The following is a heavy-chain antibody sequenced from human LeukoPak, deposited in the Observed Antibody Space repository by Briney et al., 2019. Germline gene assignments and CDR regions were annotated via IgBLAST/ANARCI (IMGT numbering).Heavy chain of an antibody. CDR1: GYTFTSYG. V-gene: IGHV1-18*01. CDR3: AREDFAAAGTVPPHFDP. D-gene: IGHD6-13*01. Sequence: GASVKVSCKASGYTFTSYGISWVRQAPGQGLEWMGWISAYNGNTNYAQKLQGRVTMTTDTSTSTAYMELRSLRSDDTAVYYCAREDFAAAGTVPPHFDPWGQGTLVTVSS. J-gene: IGHJ5*02. CDR2: ISAYNGNT.